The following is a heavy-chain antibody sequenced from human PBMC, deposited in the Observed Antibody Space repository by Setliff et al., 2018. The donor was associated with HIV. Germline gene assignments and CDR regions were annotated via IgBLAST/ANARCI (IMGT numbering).Heavy chain of an antibody. CDR1: GFTFKTYA. D-gene: IGHD6-13*01. J-gene: IGHJ4*02. CDR2: IGGSGVSGGGGTT. Sequence: LRLSCAASGFTFKTYAMSWVRQAPGKGLEWVSAIGGSGVSGGGGTTYYADSVKGRFTISRDNSKDTVYLQMDSLRPEDTALYYCAKDRLLDGSSWYYLDYWGQGTLVTVSS. CDR3: AKDRLLDGSSWYYLDY. V-gene: IGHV3-23*01.